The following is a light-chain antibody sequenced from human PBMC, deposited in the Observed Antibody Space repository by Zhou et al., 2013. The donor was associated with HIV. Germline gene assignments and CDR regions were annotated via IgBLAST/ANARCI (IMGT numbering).Light chain of an antibody. V-gene: IGKV1-16*01. CDR1: QDISYK. J-gene: IGKJ1*01. CDR2: AAS. Sequence: DIQMTQSPSSLSAVVGDRVIITCRASQDISYKLAWFQQKPGKAPKSLIHAASNLQSGVPSRFSGSGSGTEFTLTISTLQPEDFATYYCLQHNSYPWTFGQGTKVEIK. CDR3: LQHNSYPWT.